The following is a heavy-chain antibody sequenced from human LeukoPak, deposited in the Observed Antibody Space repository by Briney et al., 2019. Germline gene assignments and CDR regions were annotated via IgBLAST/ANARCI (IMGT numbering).Heavy chain of an antibody. CDR3: ASGSSVSYFDY. Sequence: SETLSLTCTVSGGSISSYYWSWIRQPPGKGLEWIGYMYYSGSTNYNPSLKSRITISVDTSKNQFSLKLSSVTAADTAVYYCASGSSVSYFDYWGQGTLVTVSS. D-gene: IGHD2-2*01. J-gene: IGHJ4*02. CDR2: MYYSGST. CDR1: GGSISSYY. V-gene: IGHV4-59*06.